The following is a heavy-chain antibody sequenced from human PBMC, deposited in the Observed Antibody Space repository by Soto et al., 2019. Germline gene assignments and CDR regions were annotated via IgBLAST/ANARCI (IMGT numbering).Heavy chain of an antibody. CDR1: GYTFTSYD. CDR3: ARGVYSSRWSPFYYYYYAMDV. CDR2: MNPNSGNT. J-gene: IGHJ6*02. Sequence: QVQLVQSGAEVKRPGASVKVSCKASGYTFTSYDINWVRQGTGQGLEWMGWMNPNSGNTGYAQKFQGRVTMTRNTSISTAYMELSSLRSEDTAVYYCARGVYSSRWSPFYYYYYAMDVWGQGTTVTVSS. V-gene: IGHV1-8*01. D-gene: IGHD6-13*01.